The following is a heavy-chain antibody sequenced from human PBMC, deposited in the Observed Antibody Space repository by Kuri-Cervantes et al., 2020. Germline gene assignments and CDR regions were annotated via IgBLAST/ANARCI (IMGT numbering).Heavy chain of an antibody. Sequence: GGSLRLSCAASGFTFSSYWMTWVRQAPGKGLDWVANVRQDGRDKYYGDSVKGRFTISRDNTKNSLYLQMDSLTAEDTAVYYCARYCTSISCESAIDFWGQGTLVTVSS. CDR2: VRQDGRDK. D-gene: IGHD2-2*01. CDR1: GFTFSSYW. V-gene: IGHV3-7*03. J-gene: IGHJ4*02. CDR3: ARYCTSISCESAIDF.